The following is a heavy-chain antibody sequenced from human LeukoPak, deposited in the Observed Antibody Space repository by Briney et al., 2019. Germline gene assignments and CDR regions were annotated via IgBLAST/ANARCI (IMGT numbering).Heavy chain of an antibody. D-gene: IGHD2-8*01. J-gene: IGHJ4*02. CDR2: IYYSGST. CDR1: GGSISSSSYY. Sequence: SETLSLTCTVSGGSISSSSYYWGWIRQPPGKGLEWIGSIYYSGSTYYNPSLKSRLTISVDTSKNQFSLKLTSVTAADTAVYFCARIASYCSSGVCRAVYFDYWGQGTLVTVSS. CDR3: ARIASYCSSGVCRAVYFDY. V-gene: IGHV4-39*07.